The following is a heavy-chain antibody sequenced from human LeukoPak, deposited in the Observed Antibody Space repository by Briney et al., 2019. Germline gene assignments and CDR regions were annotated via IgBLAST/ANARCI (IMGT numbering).Heavy chain of an antibody. Sequence: SETLSLTCAVYGGSFTYYYRGWIRQSPGKGLEWIGEINHSGSTHYNPSLESRVTILVDTSKNQFSLKLTSVTAADTAVYYCARVRYESLDYYYYMDVWGKGTTISVSS. CDR2: INHSGST. J-gene: IGHJ6*03. D-gene: IGHD1-14*01. V-gene: IGHV4-34*01. CDR1: GGSFTYYY. CDR3: ARVRYESLDYYYYMDV.